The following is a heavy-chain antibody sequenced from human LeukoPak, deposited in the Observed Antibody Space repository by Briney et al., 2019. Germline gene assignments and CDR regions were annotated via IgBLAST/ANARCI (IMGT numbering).Heavy chain of an antibody. Sequence: GSLRLSCAASGFTFSDYYMSWIRQAPGKGLEWVSYISSSGGSTYYADSVKGRFTISRDNSKNTLYLQMNSLRAEDTAVYYCAKDFSGWYYYGMDVWGQGTTVTVSS. CDR1: GFTFSDYY. D-gene: IGHD6-19*01. J-gene: IGHJ6*02. V-gene: IGHV3-23*01. CDR3: AKDFSGWYYYGMDV. CDR2: ISSSGGST.